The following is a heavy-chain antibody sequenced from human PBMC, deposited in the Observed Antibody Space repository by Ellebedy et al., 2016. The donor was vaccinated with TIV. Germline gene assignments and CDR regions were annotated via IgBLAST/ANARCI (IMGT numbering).Heavy chain of an antibody. D-gene: IGHD5-12*01. CDR3: ARDPNSPGDTGYGDY. Sequence: PGGSLRLSCAASGFTFSSNWMSWVRQTPGKGLEWVANMNQVGSEKYYVDSVKGRFTISSENAQNSLYLHMNNLSAEDTAVYYCARDPNSPGDTGYGDYWGQGVVVTVST. CDR1: GFTFSSNW. J-gene: IGHJ4*02. V-gene: IGHV3-7*03. CDR2: MNQVGSEK.